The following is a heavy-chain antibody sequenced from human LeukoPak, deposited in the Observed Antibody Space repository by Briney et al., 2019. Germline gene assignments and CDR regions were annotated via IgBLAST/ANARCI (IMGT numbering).Heavy chain of an antibody. CDR3: ARGRELWCSNRATPENFDY. CDR1: GGTFSSYA. V-gene: IGHV1-69*01. CDR2: IIPIFGTA. D-gene: IGHD1-26*01. J-gene: IGHJ4*02. Sequence: ASVKVSCKASGGTFSSYAISWVRQAPGQGLEWMGGIIPIFGTANYAQKFQGRVTITADESTSTAYMELSSLRSEDTAVYYCARGRELWCSNRATPENFDYWGQGTLVTVSS.